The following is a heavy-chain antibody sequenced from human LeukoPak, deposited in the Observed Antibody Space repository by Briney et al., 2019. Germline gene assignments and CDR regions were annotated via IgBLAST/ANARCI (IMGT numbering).Heavy chain of an antibody. J-gene: IGHJ4*02. D-gene: IGHD3-22*01. CDR1: GFTFSSNY. Sequence: GGSLRLSCAASGFTFSSNYMSWVRQAPGKGLEWVSVIYSGGSTYYADSVKGRFTISRGNSKNTLYLQMNSLRAEDTAVYYCASRKLDSSGYYYWGQGTLVTVSS. V-gene: IGHV3-66*02. CDR3: ASRKLDSSGYYY. CDR2: IYSGGST.